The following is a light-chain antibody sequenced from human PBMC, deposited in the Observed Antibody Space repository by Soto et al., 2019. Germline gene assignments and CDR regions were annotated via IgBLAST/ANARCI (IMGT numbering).Light chain of an antibody. CDR2: DAS. CDR1: QSVSSY. Sequence: SAATLSLSTGERATLSCRASQSVSSYLAWYQQKPGLAPRLLIYDASNRATGIPDRFSGSGSGTDFTLTISRLEPEDSAVYCCQQYGGSRTFGQGTKVDIK. V-gene: IGKV3D-20*01. J-gene: IGKJ1*01. CDR3: QQYGGSRT.